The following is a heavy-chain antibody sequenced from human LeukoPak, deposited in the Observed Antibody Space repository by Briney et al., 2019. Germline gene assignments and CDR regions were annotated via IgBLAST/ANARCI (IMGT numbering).Heavy chain of an antibody. V-gene: IGHV4-30-2*01. CDR1: GGSISSGGYY. CDR3: ARHQAYGDYFDY. D-gene: IGHD4-17*01. J-gene: IGHJ4*02. Sequence: PSETLSLTCTVSGGSISSGGYYWSWIRQPPGKGLEWIGYIYHSGSTYYNPSLRSRVTISVDTSKNKFSLRLRYVTAADTAVYYCARHQAYGDYFDYWGQGTLVSVS. CDR2: IYHSGST.